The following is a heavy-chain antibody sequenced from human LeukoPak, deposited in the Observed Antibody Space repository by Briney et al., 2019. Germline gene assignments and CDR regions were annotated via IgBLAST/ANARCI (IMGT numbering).Heavy chain of an antibody. D-gene: IGHD3-22*01. CDR1: GYTFTGYY. CDR2: INPNSGGT. V-gene: IGHV1-2*06. J-gene: IGHJ4*02. Sequence: ASVKVSCKASGYTFTGYYMHWVRQAPRQGLEWMGRINPNSGGTNYAQKFQGRVTMTRDTSISTAYMELSRLRSDDTAVSYCARGHYYYDSSDLYDYWGQGTLVTVSS. CDR3: ARGHYYYDSSDLYDY.